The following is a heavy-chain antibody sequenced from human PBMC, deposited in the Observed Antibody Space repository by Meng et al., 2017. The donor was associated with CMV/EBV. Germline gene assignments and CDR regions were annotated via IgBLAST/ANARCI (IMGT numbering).Heavy chain of an antibody. CDR2: ISSSGSTI. J-gene: IGHJ6*02. Sequence: GGSLRLSCAASGFTFSSYGMNWVRQAPGKGLEWVSYISSSGSTIYYADSVKGRFTISRDNAKNSLYLQMNSLRAEDTAVYYCARDYDFWSGYAPTYYYYYGMDVWGQGTTVTVSS. CDR3: ARDYDFWSGYAPTYYYYYGMDV. V-gene: IGHV3-48*03. CDR1: GFTFSSYG. D-gene: IGHD3-3*01.